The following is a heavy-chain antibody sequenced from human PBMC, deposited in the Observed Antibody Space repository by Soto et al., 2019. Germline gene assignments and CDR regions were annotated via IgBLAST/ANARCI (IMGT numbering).Heavy chain of an antibody. CDR2: IWYDGSNK. J-gene: IGHJ4*02. D-gene: IGHD3-10*01. CDR1: GFTFSSYG. CDR3: ARDSTMVRGVPGY. Sequence: QVQLVESGGGVVQPGRSLRLSCAASGFTFSSYGMHWVRQAPGKGLEWVAVIWYDGSNKYYADSVKGRFTISRDNSKNTLYLQMNSLRAEDTAVYYCARDSTMVRGVPGYWGQGTLVTVSS. V-gene: IGHV3-33*01.